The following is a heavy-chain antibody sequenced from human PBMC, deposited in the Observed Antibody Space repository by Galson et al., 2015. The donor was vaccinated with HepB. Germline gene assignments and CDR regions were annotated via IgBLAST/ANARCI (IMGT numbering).Heavy chain of an antibody. CDR3: ASRGYSSSWYYGMDV. J-gene: IGHJ6*02. CDR2: ISAYNGNT. Sequence: SVKVSCKASGYTFTSYGISWVRQAPGQGLEWMGWISAYNGNTNYAQKLQGRVTMTTDTSTSTAYMELRSLRSDDTAVYYCASRGYSSSWYYGMDVWGQGTTVTVSS. D-gene: IGHD6-13*01. V-gene: IGHV1-18*01. CDR1: GYTFTSYG.